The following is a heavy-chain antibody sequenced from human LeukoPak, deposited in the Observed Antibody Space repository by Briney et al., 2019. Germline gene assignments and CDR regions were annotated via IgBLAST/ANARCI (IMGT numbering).Heavy chain of an antibody. Sequence: SETLPLTCAVYGGSLSYYYWSWIHQPPEKGLEWIGEINRSGSTNYNPSLKSRVSISVDTSKNQFSLKLSSVTAADTAVYYCARGGFYCGDDCYVDYWGQGTLVTVSS. CDR2: INRSGST. D-gene: IGHD2-21*02. J-gene: IGHJ4*02. CDR1: GGSLSYYY. V-gene: IGHV4-34*01. CDR3: ARGGFYCGDDCYVDY.